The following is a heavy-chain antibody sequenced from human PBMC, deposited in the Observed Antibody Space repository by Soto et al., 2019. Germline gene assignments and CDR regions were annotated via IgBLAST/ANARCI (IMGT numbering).Heavy chain of an antibody. CDR2: IFHGGNT. V-gene: IGHV4-38-2*01. CDR3: ARARWYDAFDV. CDR1: GFFISSGNY. Sequence: SDTLSLTCAVSGFFISSGNYWGWIRKPPGKGLEWIGSIFHGGNTYYNPSLKSRVTISVDMSKNQFSLKLNSVTAADTAVYYCARARWYDAFDVWGQGTVVTVSS. J-gene: IGHJ3*01. D-gene: IGHD2-15*01.